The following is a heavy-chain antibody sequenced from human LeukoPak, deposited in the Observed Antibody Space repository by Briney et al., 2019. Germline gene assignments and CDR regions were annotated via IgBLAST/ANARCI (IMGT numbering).Heavy chain of an antibody. J-gene: IGHJ4*02. CDR1: GFTFSSHL. CDR3: VRLSSGYYGLIDH. V-gene: IGHV3-74*01. Sequence: PGGSLRLSCIASGFTFSSHLMHWVRQVPGKGLVWVSRIDSDGSKTDYADSVKGRFTFSRDNARNTLYLQMNSLRAEDTAVHYCVRLSSGYYGLIDHWGQGTLVTVSS. D-gene: IGHD3-22*01. CDR2: IDSDGSKT.